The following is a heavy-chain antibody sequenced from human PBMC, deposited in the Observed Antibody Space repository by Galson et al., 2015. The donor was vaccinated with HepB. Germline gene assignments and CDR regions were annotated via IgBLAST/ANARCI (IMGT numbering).Heavy chain of an antibody. CDR2: ISSSGSTM. V-gene: IGHV3-11*01. CDR3: ARRKGHYYGSGSYYNFFDY. D-gene: IGHD3-10*01. Sequence: SLRLSCAASGFTFSDYYMSWLRQAPGKGLEWVSYISSSGSTMYYADSVKGRFTISRDNAKNSLYLQMNSLRAEDTAVYYCARRKGHYYGSGSYYNFFDYWGQGSLVTVSP. J-gene: IGHJ4*02. CDR1: GFTFSDYY.